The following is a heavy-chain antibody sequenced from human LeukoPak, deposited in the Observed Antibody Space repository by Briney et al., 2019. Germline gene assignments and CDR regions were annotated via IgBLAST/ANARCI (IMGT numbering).Heavy chain of an antibody. Sequence: SQPLSLPCTVSGGSISSGGYYWSWIRQHPGKGLEWIGYIYYSGSTYYNPSLKSRVTISVDTSKNQFSLKLSSVTAADTAVYYCARAAAGTHFDYWGQGTLVTVSS. CDR1: GGSISSGGYY. CDR3: ARAAAGTHFDY. CDR2: IYYSGST. J-gene: IGHJ4*02. D-gene: IGHD6-13*01. V-gene: IGHV4-31*03.